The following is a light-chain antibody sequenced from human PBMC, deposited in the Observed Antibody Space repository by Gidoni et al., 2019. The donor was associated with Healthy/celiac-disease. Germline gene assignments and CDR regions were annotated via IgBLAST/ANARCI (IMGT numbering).Light chain of an antibody. J-gene: IGKJ4*01. CDR1: QSVSSY. Sequence: EIVLTQSPATLSLSPGERATLSCRASQSVSSYLAWYPQKPGQAPRLLIYDASNRATGIPARFSGSGSGTDFTLTISRLEPEDFAVYYCQQRSNWPPLTFGGGTKVEIK. CDR2: DAS. CDR3: QQRSNWPPLT. V-gene: IGKV3-11*01.